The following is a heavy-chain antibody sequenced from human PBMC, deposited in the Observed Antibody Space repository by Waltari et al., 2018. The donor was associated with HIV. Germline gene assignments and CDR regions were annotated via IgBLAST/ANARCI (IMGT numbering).Heavy chain of an antibody. J-gene: IGHJ4*02. D-gene: IGHD3-22*01. CDR3: ATVLVRTSWVITTAPFDY. CDR2: IYSNATT. CDR1: GFAVINNY. V-gene: IGHV3-53*01. Sequence: EVQLVESGGGLIQPGGSLRLACSASGFAVINNYISWVRQAPGKGLEWVSFIYSNATTYYADSVKGRFTISRDNSKNTLYLQMNSLRADDTAVYFCATVLVRTSWVITTAPFDYWGQGTLVTVSS.